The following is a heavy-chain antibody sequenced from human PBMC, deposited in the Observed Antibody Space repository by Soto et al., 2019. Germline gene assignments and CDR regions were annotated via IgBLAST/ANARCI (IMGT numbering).Heavy chain of an antibody. CDR1: GFSLSTSGVG. V-gene: IGHV2-5*02. D-gene: IGHD6-13*01. CDR3: AHRHSSSWSDYYYYGMDV. CDR2: IYWDDDK. Sequence: ITLKESGPTLVKPTQTLTLTCTFSGFSLSTSGVGVGWIRQPPGKALEWLALIYWDDDKRYSPSLKSRLTITKDTSKNQVVLTMTNMDPVDTATYYCAHRHSSSWSDYYYYGMDVWGQGTTVTVSS. J-gene: IGHJ6*02.